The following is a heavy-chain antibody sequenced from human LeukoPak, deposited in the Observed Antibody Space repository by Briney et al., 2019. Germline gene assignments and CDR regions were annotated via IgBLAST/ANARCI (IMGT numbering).Heavy chain of an antibody. CDR3: ARAPSSGYPYYYYGMDV. Sequence: ASVKVSCKASGGTFSSYAISWVRQAPGQGLEWMGIINPSGGSTSYAQKFQGRVTMTRNTSISTAYMELSSLRSEDTAVYYCARAPSSGYPYYYYGMDVWGQGTTVTVSS. J-gene: IGHJ6*02. CDR1: GGTFSSYA. V-gene: IGHV1-46*01. CDR2: INPSGGST. D-gene: IGHD6-19*01.